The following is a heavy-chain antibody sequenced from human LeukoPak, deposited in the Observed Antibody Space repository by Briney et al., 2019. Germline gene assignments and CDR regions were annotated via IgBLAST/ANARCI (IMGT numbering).Heavy chain of an antibody. CDR3: ARDNEYCTGGTCRLDY. J-gene: IGHJ4*02. V-gene: IGHV3-74*01. D-gene: IGHD2-15*01. Sequence: GGSLRLSCASSGFTFSFYWMHWVRQALGKGLVWVSRIKNDGRSTSYAGSVKGRFTISRDNAKNTLYLQMNSLRAEDTAVYYRARDNEYCTGGTCRLDYWGQGALVTVSS. CDR1: GFTFSFYW. CDR2: IKNDGRST.